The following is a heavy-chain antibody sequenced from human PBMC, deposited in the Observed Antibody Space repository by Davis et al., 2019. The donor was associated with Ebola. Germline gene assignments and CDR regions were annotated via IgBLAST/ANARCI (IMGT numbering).Heavy chain of an antibody. CDR2: IKSDGSST. Sequence: GESLKISCVASGFTFSSYWMHWVRQAPGKGLVWVSRIKSDGSSTSYADSVKGRFTISRDNAKNTLYLQMNSLRAEDTAVYYCATIPIGRSNPHYFDYWGLGTLVTVSS. D-gene: IGHD2-21*01. CDR1: GFTFSSYW. V-gene: IGHV3-74*01. CDR3: ATIPIGRSNPHYFDY. J-gene: IGHJ4*02.